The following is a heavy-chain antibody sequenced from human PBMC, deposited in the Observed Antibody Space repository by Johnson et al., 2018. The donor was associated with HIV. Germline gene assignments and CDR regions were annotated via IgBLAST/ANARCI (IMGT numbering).Heavy chain of an antibody. CDR2: IKSRSDRGTT. J-gene: IGHJ3*02. CDR3: LYYCARSRPYEGVPAATGAFDI. D-gene: IGHD2-2*01. Sequence: VQLVESGGGLVKPGGSLRLSCAASGLTFSNAWMSWVRQAPGKGLEWVGRIKSRSDRGTTDHAAPVKGRFSISSDDSKNTLYLQMNSLKPEDTAEDTALYYCARSRPYEGVPAATGAFDIWGQGTMVTVSS. V-gene: IGHV3-15*01. CDR1: GLTFSNAW.